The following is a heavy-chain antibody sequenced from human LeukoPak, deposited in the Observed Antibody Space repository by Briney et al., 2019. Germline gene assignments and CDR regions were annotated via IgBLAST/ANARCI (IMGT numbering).Heavy chain of an antibody. J-gene: IGHJ4*02. CDR2: IYYSGST. Sequence: SETLSLTCTVSGGSISSYYWSWIRQPPGKGLEWIWYIYYSGSTNYNPSLKSRVTISVDTSKTQFSLKLSSVTAADTAVYYCARGRVATDFDYWGQGTLVTVSS. CDR3: ARGRVATDFDY. CDR1: GGSISSYY. V-gene: IGHV4-59*01. D-gene: IGHD5-12*01.